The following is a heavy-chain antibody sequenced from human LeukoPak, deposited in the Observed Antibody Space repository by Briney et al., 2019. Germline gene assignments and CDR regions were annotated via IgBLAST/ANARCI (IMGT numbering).Heavy chain of an antibody. CDR3: ARAPVGNRRGHFKPFDS. CDR2: IYYSGTI. CDR1: GGSLGGYY. Sequence: PSETLSLTCSVSGGSLGGYYWNWIRQPPLKGLEWIGYIYYSGTINYNPSLKSRVTMSVDTSKNQFSLKLSSVTAADTAVYFCARAPVGNRRGHFKPFDSWGQGTLITVSS. J-gene: IGHJ4*02. D-gene: IGHD2-21*01. V-gene: IGHV4-59*01.